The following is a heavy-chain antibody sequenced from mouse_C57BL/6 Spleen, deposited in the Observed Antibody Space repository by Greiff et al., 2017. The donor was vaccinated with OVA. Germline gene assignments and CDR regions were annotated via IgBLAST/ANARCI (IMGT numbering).Heavy chain of an antibody. CDR3: AMMSHYYGSSYWFAY. V-gene: IGHV1-42*01. D-gene: IGHD1-1*01. CDR1: GYSFTGYY. J-gene: IGHJ3*01. CDR2: INPSTGGT. Sequence: VQLQQSGPELVKPGASVKISCKASGYSFTGYYMNWVKQSPEKSLEWIGEINPSTGGTTYNQKFKAKATLTVDKSSSTAYMQLKSLTSEDSAVYYCAMMSHYYGSSYWFAYWGQGTLVTVSA.